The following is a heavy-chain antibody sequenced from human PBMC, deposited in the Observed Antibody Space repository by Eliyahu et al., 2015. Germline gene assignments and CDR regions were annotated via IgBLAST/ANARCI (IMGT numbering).Heavy chain of an antibody. Sequence: QVQLMESGGGVVQPGRSLRLSCAASGFTFITYGMHWVRQAPGKGLEWVAVIWYDGNNEYYVDSVKGRFTISRDSAKNTLYLQMNSLRAEDTAVYYCARGQYSSGWYDAFDIWGQGTMVTVSS. CDR1: GFTFITYG. J-gene: IGHJ3*02. CDR2: IWYDGNNE. D-gene: IGHD6-19*01. CDR3: ARGQYSSGWYDAFDI. V-gene: IGHV3-33*01.